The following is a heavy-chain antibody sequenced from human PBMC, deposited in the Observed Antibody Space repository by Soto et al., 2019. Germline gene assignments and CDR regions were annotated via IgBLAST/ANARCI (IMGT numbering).Heavy chain of an antibody. V-gene: IGHV4-59*01. CDR1: GGSISSYY. CDR2: IYYSRRT. J-gene: IGHJ3*02. Sequence: SETLSLTCTVSGGSISSYYWSLIRQPPGKALEWLGYIYYSRRTTYNPSLQSRVTISVDTSMNQFSLKLRSVTAADTAVYYCARVADTAMVDALDISGQGTMVTVSS. D-gene: IGHD5-18*01. CDR3: ARVADTAMVDALDI.